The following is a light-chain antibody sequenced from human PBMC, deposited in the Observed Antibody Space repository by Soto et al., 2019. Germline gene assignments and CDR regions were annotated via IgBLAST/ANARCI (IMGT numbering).Light chain of an antibody. CDR2: DAS. J-gene: IGKJ1*01. Sequence: DIQMTQSPSTLSASVGDRVTIICRASQSISTWLAWYQLKPGKAPKLLIYDASTLEGGVPSRFSGIGSGTEFTLTISGLQPDDFATYYCQNSWTFGQGTKVDIK. V-gene: IGKV1-5*02. CDR3: QNSWT. CDR1: QSISTW.